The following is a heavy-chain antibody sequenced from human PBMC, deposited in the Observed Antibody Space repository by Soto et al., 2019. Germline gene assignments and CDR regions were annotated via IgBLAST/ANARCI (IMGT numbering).Heavy chain of an antibody. CDR1: GFTFSSYE. CDR3: AREGGGYSNLIYYYYYGMDV. CDR2: ISSSGSTI. Sequence: GGSLRLSCAASGFTFSSYEMNWVRQAPGKGLEWVSYISSSGSTIYYADSVKGRFTISRDNAKNSLYLQMNSLRAEDTAVYYCAREGGGYSNLIYYYYYGMDVWGQGTTVTVSS. J-gene: IGHJ6*02. V-gene: IGHV3-48*03. D-gene: IGHD4-4*01.